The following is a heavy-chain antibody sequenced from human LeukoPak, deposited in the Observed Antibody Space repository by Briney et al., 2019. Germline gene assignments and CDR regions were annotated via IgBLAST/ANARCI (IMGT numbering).Heavy chain of an antibody. CDR3: ARDGYYYDSSGYYYVSAFDI. Sequence: GGSLRLSCAASGFTFSSYGMHWVRQAPGKGLEWVALIWYDGSNKYYADSAKGRFTISRDNSKNTLYLQMNSLRAEDTAVYYCARDGYYYDSSGYYYVSAFDIWGQGTMVTVSS. D-gene: IGHD3-22*01. CDR2: IWYDGSNK. J-gene: IGHJ3*02. CDR1: GFTFSSYG. V-gene: IGHV3-33*01.